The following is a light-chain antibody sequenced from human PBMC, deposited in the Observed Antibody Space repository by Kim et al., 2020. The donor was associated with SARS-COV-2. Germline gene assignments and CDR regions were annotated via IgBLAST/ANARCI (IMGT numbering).Light chain of an antibody. Sequence: GKTVTISCTRSRGRITTNYVQWYQQRPGSAPSIVIFDDDQRPSGVSDRLSGSIDTSANSASLTISGLRAEDEADYYCQSYDTTIWVFGGGTKVTVL. CDR1: RGRITTNY. J-gene: IGLJ3*02. CDR3: QSYDTTIWV. CDR2: DDD. V-gene: IGLV6-57*03.